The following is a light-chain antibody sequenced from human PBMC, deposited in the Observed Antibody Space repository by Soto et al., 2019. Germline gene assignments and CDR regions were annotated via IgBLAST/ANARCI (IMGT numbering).Light chain of an antibody. V-gene: IGKV1-39*01. CDR1: QSTSSY. Sequence: DIQMTQSPSSLSASVGDRVTITCRASQSTSSYLNWYQQKPGKAPKLLIYAASSLHSGVPSRFSGSGSGTDFTLTISSLQPEDFATYYCQQSYSTPRTFGQGTKVEIK. CDR3: QQSYSTPRT. J-gene: IGKJ1*01. CDR2: AAS.